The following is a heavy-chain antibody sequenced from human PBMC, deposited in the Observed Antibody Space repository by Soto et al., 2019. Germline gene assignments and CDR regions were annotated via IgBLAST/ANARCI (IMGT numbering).Heavy chain of an antibody. V-gene: IGHV1-69*01. CDR2: IIPIFGTA. J-gene: IGHJ5*02. Sequence: QVQLVQSGAEVKKPGSSVKVSCKASGGTFSSSAISWVRQSPGHGLEWMGGIIPIFGTANYAQKCQGRGTITADESTSKAYVELSSLRSEDQAVYYCARLAVAGSNWFAPWGKGTLVTVSS. CDR1: GGTFSSSA. D-gene: IGHD6-19*01. CDR3: ARLAVAGSNWFAP.